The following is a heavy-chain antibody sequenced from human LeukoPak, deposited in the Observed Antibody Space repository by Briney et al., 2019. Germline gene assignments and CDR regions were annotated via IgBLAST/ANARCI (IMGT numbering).Heavy chain of an antibody. D-gene: IGHD6-13*01. CDR1: GYTFTGYY. CDR3: ARDPEGIAAAGLDY. CDR2: INPNSGGT. V-gene: IGHV1-2*02. J-gene: IGHJ4*02. Sequence: ASVKVSFKASGYTFTGYYMHWVRQAPGQGLEWMGWINPNSGGTNYAQKFQGRVTMTRDTSISTAYMELSRLRSDDTAVYYCARDPEGIAAAGLDYCGQGTLVTVSS.